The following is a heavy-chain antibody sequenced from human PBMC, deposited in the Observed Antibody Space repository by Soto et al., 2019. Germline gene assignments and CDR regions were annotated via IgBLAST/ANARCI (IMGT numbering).Heavy chain of an antibody. CDR1: GFTFGDYA. Sequence: GGSLRLSCTASGFTFGDYAMSWFRQAPGKGLEWVGFIRSKAYGGTTEYAASVKGRFTISRDDSKSIAYLQMNSLKTEDTAVYYCTRAGVRYGDYPDYWGQGTLVTVSS. D-gene: IGHD4-17*01. CDR2: IRSKAYGGTT. CDR3: TRAGVRYGDYPDY. J-gene: IGHJ4*02. V-gene: IGHV3-49*03.